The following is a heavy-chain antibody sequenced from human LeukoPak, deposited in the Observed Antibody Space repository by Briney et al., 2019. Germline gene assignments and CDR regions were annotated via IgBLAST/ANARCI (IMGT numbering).Heavy chain of an antibody. V-gene: IGHV1-18*01. Sequence: ASVKVSCKASGYTFTSYGISWVRQAPGQGLEWMGWISAYNGNTNYAQKLQGRVTMTTDTSTSTAYMELRSLRSDDTAVYYYARVIIGGYYYDSRLGYGMDVWGQGTTVTVSS. D-gene: IGHD3-22*01. CDR2: ISAYNGNT. CDR1: GYTFTSYG. CDR3: ARVIIGGYYYDSRLGYGMDV. J-gene: IGHJ6*02.